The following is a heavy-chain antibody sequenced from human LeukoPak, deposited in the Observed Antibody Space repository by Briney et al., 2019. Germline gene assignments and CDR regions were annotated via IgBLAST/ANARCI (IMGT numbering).Heavy chain of an antibody. V-gene: IGHV4-39*01. CDR1: GGSISSGGYY. CDR2: IYYSGST. J-gene: IGHJ3*02. CDR3: AAYVGAILSPDAFDI. Sequence: PSETLSLTCTVSGGSISSGGYYWGWIRQPPGKGLEWIGSIYYSGSTYYNPSLKSRVTISVDTSKNQFSLKLSSVTAADTAVYYCAAYVGAILSPDAFDIWGQGTMVTVSS. D-gene: IGHD1-26*01.